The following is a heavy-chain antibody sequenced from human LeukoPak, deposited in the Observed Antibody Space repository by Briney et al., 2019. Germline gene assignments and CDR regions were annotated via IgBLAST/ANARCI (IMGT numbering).Heavy chain of an antibody. Sequence: ASVKVSCKASGYTFTGYYMHWVRQAPEQGLEWMGWINPNSGGTNYAQKFQGWVTMTRDTSISTAYMELSRLRSDDTAVYYCATSTAAGTWLDYWGQGTLVTVSS. J-gene: IGHJ4*02. V-gene: IGHV1-2*04. CDR1: GYTFTGYY. CDR2: INPNSGGT. CDR3: ATSTAAGTWLDY. D-gene: IGHD6-13*01.